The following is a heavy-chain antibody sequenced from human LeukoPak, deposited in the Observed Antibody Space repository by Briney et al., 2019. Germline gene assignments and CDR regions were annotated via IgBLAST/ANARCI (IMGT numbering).Heavy chain of an antibody. CDR3: ARVYLERLTAGYFDH. V-gene: IGHV3-23*01. CDR1: GFTFSSCA. CDR2: ISGSGGST. Sequence: PGGSLRLSCAASGFTFSSCAMSWVRQAPGKGLEWVSAISGSGGSTYYADSVKGRFTISRDNSKNTLYLQMNSLRDEDSAAYYCARVYLERLTAGYFDHWGQGTWVTVSP. D-gene: IGHD2-8*01. J-gene: IGHJ4*02.